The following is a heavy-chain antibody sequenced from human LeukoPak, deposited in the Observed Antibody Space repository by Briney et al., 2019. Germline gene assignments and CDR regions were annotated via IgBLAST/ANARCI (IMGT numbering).Heavy chain of an antibody. CDR2: IIPIFGTA. V-gene: IGHV1-69*01. D-gene: IGHD3-10*01. J-gene: IGHJ5*02. Sequence: SVKVSCKASGGTFSSYAISWVRQAPGQGLEWMGGIIPIFGTANYAQKFQGRVTITADESTSTAYMELSSLRSEDTAVYYCARDKGSGSYYNWFDPWGQGTLVTVSS. CDR3: ARDKGSGSYYNWFDP. CDR1: GGTFSSYA.